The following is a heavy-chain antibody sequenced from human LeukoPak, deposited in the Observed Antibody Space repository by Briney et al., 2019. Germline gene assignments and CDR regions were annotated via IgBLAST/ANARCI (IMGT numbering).Heavy chain of an antibody. CDR3: ERASPYRGGGSCYSEYYFDY. Sequence: GASVKVSFKASGYTFTSYFPTYYMPWVRQAPGQVLGWKGIIDPRGGRSSYAQRLEDRVPVTGDTSTRTVYMEVSSLRSEDTALYDWERASPYRGGGSCYSEYYFDYWGQGTLVTVSS. CDR2: IDPRGGRS. J-gene: IGHJ4*02. D-gene: IGHD2-15*01. CDR1: GYTFTSYFPTYY. V-gene: IGHV1-46*04.